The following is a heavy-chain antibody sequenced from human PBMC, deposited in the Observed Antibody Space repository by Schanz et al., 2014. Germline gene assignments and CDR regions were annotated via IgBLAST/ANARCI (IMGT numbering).Heavy chain of an antibody. J-gene: IGHJ4*02. D-gene: IGHD1-26*01. Sequence: QVQLQEAGPGLVKPAETLSLTCTVSGGSISSDSIYSDYWSWIRQPPGKGLEWIGSSHYGGSTYYNPSLKSRVTISVDPSKNQFSLKLSSVTAADTAVYYCARGHLFGADYWGQGTLVTVSS. V-gene: IGHV4-39*07. CDR1: GGSISSDSIYSDY. CDR3: ARGHLFGADY. CDR2: SHYGGST.